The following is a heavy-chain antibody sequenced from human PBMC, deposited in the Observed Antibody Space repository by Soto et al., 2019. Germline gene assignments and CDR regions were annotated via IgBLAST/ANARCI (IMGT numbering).Heavy chain of an antibody. D-gene: IGHD3-3*01. CDR3: ARDFSRGTDG. V-gene: IGHV3-74*01. Sequence: EVQVVESGGGFIQPGGSLRLSCVMSGFPFSSYWLHWVRQAPGKGPVWVSLINIDGRDTRYADSVKGRFTVSRDNAKNTLYLELNNVRDEDTVVYYCARDFSRGTDGWGQGTTVTVSS. CDR1: GFPFSSYW. J-gene: IGHJ6*02. CDR2: INIDGRDT.